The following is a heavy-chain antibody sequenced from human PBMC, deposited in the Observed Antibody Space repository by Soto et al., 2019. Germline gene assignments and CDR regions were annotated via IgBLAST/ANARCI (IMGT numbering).Heavy chain of an antibody. CDR3: AVVDSTGNWFDP. CDR2: MYYSGTT. D-gene: IGHD3-22*01. Sequence: QLQLQESGPGLVKPSETLSLTCTVSGGSISSSDFYWGWLRQPPGKGLDFIGSMYYSGTTYYNPSLKNRITRSVDTSKNQFSLKLISVTAADPAVYYCAVVDSTGNWFDPWGQGALVTVSS. J-gene: IGHJ5*02. CDR1: GGSISSSDFY. V-gene: IGHV4-39*01.